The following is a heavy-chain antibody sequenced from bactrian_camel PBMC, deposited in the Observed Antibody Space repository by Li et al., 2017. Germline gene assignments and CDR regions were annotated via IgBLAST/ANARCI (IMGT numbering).Heavy chain of an antibody. CDR3: ARGRNAYTYAPETHDNSY. V-gene: IGHV3S9*01. CDR2: IESDGST. D-gene: IGHD1*01. CDR1: GDTISRYC. Sequence: HVQLVESGGGSVQVGGSLRLSCVAFGDTISRYCMGWFRQIPDKAREGVAGIESDGSTSYADSVKGRFTISRDNIKRTVYLQMNDLKTEDTAMYYCARGRNAYTYAPETHDNSYRGQGTQVTVS. J-gene: IGHJ4*01.